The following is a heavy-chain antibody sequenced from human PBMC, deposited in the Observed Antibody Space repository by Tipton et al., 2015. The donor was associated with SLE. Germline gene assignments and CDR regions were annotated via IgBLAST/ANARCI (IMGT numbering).Heavy chain of an antibody. D-gene: IGHD3-22*01. CDR2: TSGNGDRT. CDR1: AFNFIGHG. CDR3: VRGDPESSGLYYRYFQQ. V-gene: IGHV3-23*01. Sequence: SLRLSCVASAFNFIGHGMGWVRQAPGKGLEWVSATSGNGDRTYYAESVKGRFTISRDNPRKTVYLQMNGLRGEDTGVYYCVRGDPESSGLYYRYFQQWGQGTVVAVSA. J-gene: IGHJ1*01.